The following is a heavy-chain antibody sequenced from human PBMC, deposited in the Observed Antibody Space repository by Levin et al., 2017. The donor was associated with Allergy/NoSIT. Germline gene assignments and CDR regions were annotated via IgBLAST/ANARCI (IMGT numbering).Heavy chain of an antibody. CDR2: TSFDGDKK. D-gene: IGHD3-22*01. V-gene: IGHV3-30*18. CDR1: GFTFRSYG. Sequence: GESLKISCTASGFTFRSYGMHWVRQSPGRGLEWVAFTSFDGDKKYYADSVKGRFTISRDNSKNTLFLLMNSLRVDDTALYYCAKMYDYETSAVETDIWGQVTRVAVSS. J-gene: IGHJ3*02. CDR3: AKMYDYETSAVETDI.